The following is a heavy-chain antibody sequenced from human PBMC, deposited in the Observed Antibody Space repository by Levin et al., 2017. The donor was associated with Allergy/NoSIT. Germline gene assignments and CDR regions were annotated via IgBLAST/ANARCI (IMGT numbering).Heavy chain of an antibody. CDR3: AKDLMSCSGGSCYSAPDY. J-gene: IGHJ4*02. CDR2: MSGDGGTT. D-gene: IGHD2-15*01. CDR1: GFTFRSPA. Sequence: LSLTCAASGFTFRSPAMNWVRQVPGKGLEWVSSMSGDGGTTNYVDSVRGRFTISRDKTNNTLYLQMNSLRVEDTAIYYCAKDLMSCSGGSCYSAPDYWGQGTLVTVSS. V-gene: IGHV3-23*01.